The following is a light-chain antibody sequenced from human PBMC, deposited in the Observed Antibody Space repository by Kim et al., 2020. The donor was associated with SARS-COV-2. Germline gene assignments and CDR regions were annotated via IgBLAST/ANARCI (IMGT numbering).Light chain of an antibody. J-gene: IGLJ2*01. Sequence: AMGQTVRITCQGDSLRSYYASWYQQKPGQAPVLVIYVKNNRPSGIPDRFSGSSSGNTASLTITGAQAEDEADYYCNSRDSSGNHVVFGGGTQLTVL. V-gene: IGLV3-19*01. CDR1: SLRSYY. CDR3: NSRDSSGNHVV. CDR2: VKN.